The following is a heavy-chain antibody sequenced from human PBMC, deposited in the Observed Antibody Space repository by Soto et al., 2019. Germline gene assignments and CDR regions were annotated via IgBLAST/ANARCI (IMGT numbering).Heavy chain of an antibody. V-gene: IGHV3-30*03. Sequence: GGSLRLSCAASGFIFSTYGMHCVRQAPGKGLEWVAAISHDGNYIFYAESVKGRFTISRDNSKNSLYLQMNSLRAEDTAVYYCASSHDYSNRYYLDYWGQGTLVTVSS. CDR1: GFIFSTYG. D-gene: IGHD4-4*01. J-gene: IGHJ4*02. CDR3: ASSHDYSNRYYLDY. CDR2: ISHDGNYI.